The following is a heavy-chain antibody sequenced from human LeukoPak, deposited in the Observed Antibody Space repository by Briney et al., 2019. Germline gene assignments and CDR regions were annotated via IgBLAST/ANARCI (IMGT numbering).Heavy chain of an antibody. CDR3: ARGQNERAAEHDY. CDR2: INHSGST. J-gene: IGHJ4*02. D-gene: IGHD6-13*01. V-gene: IGHV4-34*01. Sequence: SETLSLTCAVYGGSFSGYYWSWIRQPPGKGLEWIGEINHSGSTNYNPSLKSRVTISVDTSKNQFSLKLSSVTAADTAVYYCARGQNERAAEHDYWGQGTLVTVSS. CDR1: GGSFSGYY.